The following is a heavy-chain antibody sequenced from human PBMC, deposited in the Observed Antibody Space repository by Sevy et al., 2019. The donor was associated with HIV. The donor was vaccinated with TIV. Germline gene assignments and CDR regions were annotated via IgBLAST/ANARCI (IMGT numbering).Heavy chain of an antibody. CDR2: ISGSGDST. CDR1: GFTFSNYA. V-gene: IGHV3-23*01. D-gene: IGHD2-2*01. CDR3: AKVVVPADIDPFYYYAYGMDV. Sequence: GGSLRLSCAASGFTFSNYAINWVRQAPGKGLEWVSRISGSGDSTFYADSVKGRFTISRDNSKNTVHLQMNSLRFEDTAVYYCAKVVVPADIDPFYYYAYGMDVCGQGTTVTVSS. J-gene: IGHJ6*02.